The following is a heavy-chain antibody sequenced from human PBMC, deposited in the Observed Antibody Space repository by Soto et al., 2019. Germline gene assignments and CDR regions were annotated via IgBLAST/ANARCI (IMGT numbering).Heavy chain of an antibody. CDR2: ISGSSSYI. Sequence: PGGSLRLSCAASGFTFSSYSMNWVRQAPGKGLEWVASISGSSSYINYEDSVKGRFTISRDNAKNSLSLQMNSLRVEDTAVYYCAASSVAGSSYFDYWGQGILVTVSS. V-gene: IGHV3-21*01. D-gene: IGHD6-19*01. CDR3: AASSVAGSSYFDY. J-gene: IGHJ4*02. CDR1: GFTFSSYS.